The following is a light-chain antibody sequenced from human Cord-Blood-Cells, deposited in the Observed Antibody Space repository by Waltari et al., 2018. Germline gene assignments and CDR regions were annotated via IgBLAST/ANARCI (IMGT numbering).Light chain of an antibody. CDR2: CAS. Sequence: DIVMTQSPDSLAVSLGERATINCKSSQSVLYSSNNKNYLAWYQQKPGQPPKLLIYCASTRESGVPDRFSGSGSGTAFTLSISSLQAEDVAVYYCQQYYSTPHTFGQGTKLEIK. CDR1: QSVLYSSNNKNY. J-gene: IGKJ2*01. CDR3: QQYYSTPHT. V-gene: IGKV4-1*01.